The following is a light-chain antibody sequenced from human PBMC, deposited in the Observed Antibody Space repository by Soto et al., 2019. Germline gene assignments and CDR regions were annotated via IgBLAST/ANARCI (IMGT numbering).Light chain of an antibody. V-gene: IGLV2-8*01. Sequence: GLTQPPSASGSPGQSVAISCTGTSSDVGGYNYVSWYQQHPGKAPKLMIYEVNKRPSGVPDRFSGSKSGNTASLTVSGLQAEDEADYYCSSYAGSSNVFGTGTKVTVL. CDR1: SSDVGGYNY. CDR3: SSYAGSSNV. CDR2: EVN. J-gene: IGLJ1*01.